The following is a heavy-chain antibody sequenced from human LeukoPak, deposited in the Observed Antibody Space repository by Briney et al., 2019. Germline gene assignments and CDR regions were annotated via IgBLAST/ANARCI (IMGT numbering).Heavy chain of an antibody. V-gene: IGHV3-23*01. CDR1: GFTFSSYA. CDR2: ISSGGGFT. D-gene: IGHD3-22*01. CDR3: AKARSSSGFSCVDH. Sequence: GGSLRLSCAASGFTFSSYAMSWVRQAPGKGLEWVSTISSGGGFTNYADSVKGRFTISRDNSKNTLHLQMNSLKDEDTAVYYCAKARSSSGFSCVDHWGQGTLVTVSS. J-gene: IGHJ4*02.